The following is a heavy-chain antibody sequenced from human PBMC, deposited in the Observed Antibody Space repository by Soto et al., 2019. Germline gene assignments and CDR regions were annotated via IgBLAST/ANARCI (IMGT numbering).Heavy chain of an antibody. CDR1: GFTFSSYS. CDR3: ARDLVVRDLSDYYGMDV. J-gene: IGHJ6*02. CDR2: ISSSSSYI. V-gene: IGHV3-21*01. D-gene: IGHD3-10*01. Sequence: GGSLRLSCAASGFTFSSYSMNWVRQAPGKGLEWVSSISSSSSYIYYADSVKGRFTISRDNAKNSLYLQMNSLRAEDTAVYYCARDLVVRDLSDYYGMDVWGQGTTVTVSS.